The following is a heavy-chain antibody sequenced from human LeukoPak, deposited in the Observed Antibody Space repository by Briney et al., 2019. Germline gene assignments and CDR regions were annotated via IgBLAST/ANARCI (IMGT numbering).Heavy chain of an antibody. V-gene: IGHV4-30-2*03. D-gene: IGHD5-18*01. CDR1: GGSISSGGYY. CDR2: IYYSGST. Sequence: SETLSLTCTVSGGSISSGGYYWSWIRQPPGKGLEWIGSIYYSGSTYYNPSLKSRVTISVDTSKNQFSLKLSSVTAADTAVYYCARGRGYSYGQSWYFDLWGRGTLVTVSS. J-gene: IGHJ2*01. CDR3: ARGRGYSYGQSWYFDL.